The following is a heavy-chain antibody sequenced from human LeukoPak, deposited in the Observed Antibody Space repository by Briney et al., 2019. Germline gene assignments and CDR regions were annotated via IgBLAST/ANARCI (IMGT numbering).Heavy chain of an antibody. J-gene: IGHJ2*01. Sequence: GGSLRLSCAASGLIVSNNYMNWVRLAPGKGLEWVSIIYSGGSKHYADSVKGRFTVSRDNSTNTLYLQMNSMRAEDTAVYYCARDQEGRSCSGGACYLGWSFDLWGRGTLVTVSS. D-gene: IGHD2-15*01. CDR2: IYSGGSK. V-gene: IGHV3-53*01. CDR1: GLIVSNNY. CDR3: ARDQEGRSCSGGACYLGWSFDL.